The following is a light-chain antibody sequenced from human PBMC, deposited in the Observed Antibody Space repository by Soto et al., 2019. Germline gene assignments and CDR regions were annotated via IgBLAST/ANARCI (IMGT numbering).Light chain of an antibody. Sequence: EIVLTQSPGTLSLSPGEGATLSCRASQSVSNNYLAWYQQKPGQAPRLLIYGASNRATGIPDRFSGSGSGTDFTLTISRLEPEDFAVYYCQQFGSSPITFGGGTKVDIK. V-gene: IGKV3-20*01. CDR2: GAS. CDR3: QQFGSSPIT. CDR1: QSVSNNY. J-gene: IGKJ4*01.